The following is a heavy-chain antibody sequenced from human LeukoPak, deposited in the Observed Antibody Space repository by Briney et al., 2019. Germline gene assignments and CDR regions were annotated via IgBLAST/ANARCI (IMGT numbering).Heavy chain of an antibody. V-gene: IGHV3-21*04. CDR3: AKDINSSGYYVFDY. CDR1: GFTFNSYR. D-gene: IGHD3-22*01. CDR2: ISSRSNSK. J-gene: IGHJ4*02. Sequence: GGSLRLSCTASGFTFNSYRMNWVRQAPGKGLEWVSSISSRSNSKYYADSVKGRFTISRDNAKNSLYLQMNSLRAKDTALYYCAKDINSSGYYVFDYWGQGTLVTVSS.